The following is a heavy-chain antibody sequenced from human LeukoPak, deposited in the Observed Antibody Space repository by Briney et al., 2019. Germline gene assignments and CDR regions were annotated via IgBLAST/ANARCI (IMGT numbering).Heavy chain of an antibody. CDR3: ARDRSYYHGSGLFDY. J-gene: IGHJ4*02. D-gene: IGHD3-10*01. CDR2: ISYDGSNK. Sequence: GGSLRLSCAASGFTFGSYAMHWVRQAPGKGLEWVAVISYDGSNKYYADSVKGRFTISRDYSKNTLYLQMNSLRAEDTAVYYCARDRSYYHGSGLFDYWGQGTLVTVSS. V-gene: IGHV3-30*04. CDR1: GFTFGSYA.